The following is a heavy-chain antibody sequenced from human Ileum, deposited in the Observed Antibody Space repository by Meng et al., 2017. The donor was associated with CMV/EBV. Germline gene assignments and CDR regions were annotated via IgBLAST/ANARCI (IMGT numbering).Heavy chain of an antibody. D-gene: IGHD3-10*01. CDR3: ARRRGPRGYIDY. Sequence: QVELEESGPGLVKPSETLSLSCTVSGGSFSDYYWNWFRQPAGQGLEWIGRIYSNGATDYNPSLQSRVTMSVDSSKNEFFLSLSFVTAADTAIYYCARRRGPRGYIDYWGQGILVTVSS. CDR2: IYSNGAT. CDR1: GGSFSDYY. V-gene: IGHV4-4*07. J-gene: IGHJ4*02.